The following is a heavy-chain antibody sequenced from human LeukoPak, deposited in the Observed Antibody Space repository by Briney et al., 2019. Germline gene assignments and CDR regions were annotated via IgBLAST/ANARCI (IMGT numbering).Heavy chain of an antibody. CDR2: INHSGST. Sequence: SETLSLTCAVYGGSFSGYYWSWIRQPPGKGLEWIGEINHSGSTNYNPSLKSRVTISVDTSKNQFSLKLSSVTAADTAVYYCARVIPPSQYYYDSSGYSQYYFDYWGQGTLVTVSS. D-gene: IGHD3-22*01. CDR3: ARVIPPSQYYYDSSGYSQYYFDY. CDR1: GGSFSGYY. J-gene: IGHJ4*02. V-gene: IGHV4-34*01.